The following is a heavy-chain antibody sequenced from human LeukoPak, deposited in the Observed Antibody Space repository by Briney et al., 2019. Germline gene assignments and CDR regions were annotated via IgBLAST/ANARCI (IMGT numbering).Heavy chain of an antibody. V-gene: IGHV4-38-2*02. CDR2: IYYSGST. CDR1: GYSISSSYY. Sequence: RPSETLSLTCTVSGYSISSSYYWGWIRQPPGKGLEWIGSIYYSGSTYYNPSLKSRVTISVDTSKNQFSLKLSSVTAADTAVYYCARVGAANDYWGQGTLVTVSS. D-gene: IGHD1-26*01. J-gene: IGHJ4*02. CDR3: ARVGAANDY.